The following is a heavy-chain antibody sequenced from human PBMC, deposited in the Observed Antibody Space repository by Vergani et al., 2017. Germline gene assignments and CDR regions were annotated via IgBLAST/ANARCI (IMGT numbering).Heavy chain of an antibody. D-gene: IGHD3-10*01. V-gene: IGHV3-23*01. Sequence: EVKLLESGGGLVQPGGSRRLSCAGAGFTFDTYTMAYVRQAPGKGLEWVATISSGGGYIFYADSVKGRFTISRDNSKNTLFLQMNSLKDEDPAVYYCTTAWGLYYLHGEYFQYWGRGTLVSVSS. CDR3: TTAWGLYYLHGEYFQY. CDR2: ISSGGGYI. J-gene: IGHJ1*01. CDR1: GFTFDTYT.